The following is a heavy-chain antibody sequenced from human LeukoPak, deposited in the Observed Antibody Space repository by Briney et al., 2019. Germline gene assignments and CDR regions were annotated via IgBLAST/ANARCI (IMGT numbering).Heavy chain of an antibody. CDR2: INPYTGGT. D-gene: IGHD1-1*01. Sequence: GASVKVSDTASGYTFPDYYMHWVRQAPGQGLEWMGWINPYTGGTNYAQKFQGRVTMPRDSSISTAYMELSSLTSDDTAVYYCARERGVQLERILVLGGQGTLVTVSS. CDR3: ARERGVQLERILVL. CDR1: GYTFPDYY. V-gene: IGHV1-2*02. J-gene: IGHJ1*01.